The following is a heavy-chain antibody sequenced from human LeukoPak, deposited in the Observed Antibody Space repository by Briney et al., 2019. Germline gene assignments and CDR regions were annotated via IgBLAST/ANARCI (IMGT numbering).Heavy chain of an antibody. D-gene: IGHD5-12*01. CDR2: VSDSGST. J-gene: IGHJ4*02. V-gene: IGHV4-59*08. CDR1: DGSISSYY. Sequence: PSETLSLTCTVSDGSISSYYWSWVRQFPGKGLEWIGYVSDSGSTNYSPSLESRVTISVDTSKNKFFMILSSVTAADVAAYYCARRGGTVVGDSGYHYWYFDNWGQGTLVTVSS. CDR3: ARRGGTVVGDSGYHYWYFDN.